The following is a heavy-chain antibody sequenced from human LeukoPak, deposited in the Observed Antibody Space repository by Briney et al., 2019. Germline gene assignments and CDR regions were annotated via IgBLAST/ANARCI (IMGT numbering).Heavy chain of an antibody. CDR1: GFTFSNNG. CDR3: AKARYSGSPALDF. CDR2: TRYDESKT. D-gene: IGHD1-26*01. V-gene: IGHV3-30*02. Sequence: GGSLRLSCAASGFTFSNNGMHWVRQTPGKGLEWVAFTRYDESKTFYGDSVRGRFTISRDNSKNTLYLQMNGLTTDDSAVCYCAKARYSGSPALDFWGQGTLVTVSS. J-gene: IGHJ4*02.